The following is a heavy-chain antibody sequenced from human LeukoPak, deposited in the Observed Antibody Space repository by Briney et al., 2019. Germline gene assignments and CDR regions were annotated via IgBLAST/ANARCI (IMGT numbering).Heavy chain of an antibody. CDR2: INPNNGST. CDR1: GYTFTGYY. Sequence: ASVKVSCKASGYTFTGYYIHWVRQAPGQGLEWIGWINPNNGSTNSAQKFQDRVTMTRDTSISTAYMELSRLTSDDTAVYYCARDQNFHGSGGYYGIDWWGQGTLVTVSS. J-gene: IGHJ4*02. D-gene: IGHD3-22*01. CDR3: ARDQNFHGSGGYYGIDW. V-gene: IGHV1-2*02.